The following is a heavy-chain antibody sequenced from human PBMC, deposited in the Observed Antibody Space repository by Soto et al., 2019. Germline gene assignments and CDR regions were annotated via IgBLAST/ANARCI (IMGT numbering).Heavy chain of an antibody. J-gene: IGHJ6*02. V-gene: IGHV1-2*04. Sequence: ASVKVSCKASGYTFTGYYMHWVRQAPGQGLEWMGWINPNSGGTNYAQKFQGWVTMTRDTSISTAYMELSRLRSDDTAVYYCAREEKGKKNWKTYNYGMDVWGQGTTDTVSS. D-gene: IGHD1-1*01. CDR1: GYTFTGYY. CDR2: INPNSGGT. CDR3: AREEKGKKNWKTYNYGMDV.